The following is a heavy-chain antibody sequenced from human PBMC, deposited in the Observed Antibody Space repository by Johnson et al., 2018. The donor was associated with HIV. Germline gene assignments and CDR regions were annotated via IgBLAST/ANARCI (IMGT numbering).Heavy chain of an antibody. CDR2: IKSKTDGGTT. Sequence: VQLVESGGGVVRPGGSLRLSCAASGFTLSNAWMSWVRQAPGKGLEWVGRIKSKTDGGTTDYAAPVKGRFTISRNDSKNTLYPQMNRLKTEDTAVYYCTTDSGSYDVDVWGQGTMVTVS. V-gene: IGHV3-15*01. J-gene: IGHJ3*01. CDR1: GFTLSNAW. D-gene: IGHD1-26*01. CDR3: TTDSGSYDVDV.